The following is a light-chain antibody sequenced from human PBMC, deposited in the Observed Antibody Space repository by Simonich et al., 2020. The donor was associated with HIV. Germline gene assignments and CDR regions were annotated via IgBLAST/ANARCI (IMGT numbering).Light chain of an antibody. Sequence: EIVLTQSPATLSVSPGERATLSCRASQSVSSSYLAWYQQKPGQPPKLLLYWASTRETGVPDRFRASGSGTDFTLTISSLQAEDVAIYYCQQYYSTPPTFGQGTKVEIK. CDR3: QQYYSTPPT. V-gene: IGKV4-1*01. CDR2: WAS. J-gene: IGKJ1*01. CDR1: QSVSSSY.